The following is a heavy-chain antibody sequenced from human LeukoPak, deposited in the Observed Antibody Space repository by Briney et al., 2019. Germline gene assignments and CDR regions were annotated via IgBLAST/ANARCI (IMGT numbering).Heavy chain of an antibody. Sequence: GGSLRLSCVASGFTFSDYTMNWVRQAPGKGLEWVSSISGRGGSTYYADSVKGRFTISKEYLQMNSLRAEDTAVYYCAKDRPLRWFGEPHDAFDIWGQGTMVTVSS. CDR3: AKDRPLRWFGEPHDAFDI. CDR2: ISGRGGST. J-gene: IGHJ3*02. D-gene: IGHD3-10*01. V-gene: IGHV3-23*01. CDR1: GFTFSDYT.